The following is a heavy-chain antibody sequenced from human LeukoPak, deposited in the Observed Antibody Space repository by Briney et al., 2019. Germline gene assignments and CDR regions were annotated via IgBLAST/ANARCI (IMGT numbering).Heavy chain of an antibody. J-gene: IGHJ5*02. CDR3: ARGTITKLKT. CDR1: GGSFSGYY. D-gene: IGHD1-14*01. Sequence: SETLSLTCAVHGGSFSGYYCSWIRQPPGKGLEWIGEINHGGTSNYNPSFQSRVTISLDTSKNHFSLKLNSVTAADTAVYYCARGTITKLKTWGQGALVTVSS. V-gene: IGHV4-34*01. CDR2: INHGGTS.